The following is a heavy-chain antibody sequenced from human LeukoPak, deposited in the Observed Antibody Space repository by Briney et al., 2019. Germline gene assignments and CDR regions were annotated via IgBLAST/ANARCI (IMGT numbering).Heavy chain of an antibody. J-gene: IGHJ3*02. Sequence: SVKVSCKASGFTFTSSAMQWVRQARGQRLEWIGWIVVGSGNTNYAQMFQERVTITRDMSTSTAYMELSSLRSEDTAVYYCAAEWGITMVRGDHAFDIWGQGTMVTVSS. V-gene: IGHV1-58*02. CDR1: GFTFTSSA. D-gene: IGHD3-10*01. CDR3: AAEWGITMVRGDHAFDI. CDR2: IVVGSGNT.